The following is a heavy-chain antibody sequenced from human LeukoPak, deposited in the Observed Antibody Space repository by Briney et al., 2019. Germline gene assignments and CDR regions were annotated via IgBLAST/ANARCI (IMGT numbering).Heavy chain of an antibody. CDR2: IYSGGST. Sequence: GGSLRLSCAASGFTFSDHYMDWVRQAPGKGLECVSVIYSGGSTYYADSVKGRFTVSRDNSKNTLYLQMNSLRAEDTAMYYCARGLGYCTSTTCLLPFDYWGQGTLVTVSS. V-gene: IGHV3-53*01. J-gene: IGHJ4*02. CDR1: GFTFSDHY. D-gene: IGHD2-2*01. CDR3: ARGLGYCTSTTCLLPFDY.